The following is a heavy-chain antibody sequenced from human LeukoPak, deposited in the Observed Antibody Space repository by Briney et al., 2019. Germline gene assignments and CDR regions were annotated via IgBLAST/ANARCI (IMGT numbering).Heavy chain of an antibody. V-gene: IGHV3-23*01. CDR1: GFTFSSYW. CDR2: ISGSGGST. Sequence: PGGSLRLSCAASGFTFSSYWMHWVRQAPGKGLEWVSAISGSGGSTYYADSVKGRFTISRDNSKNTLYLQMNSLRAEDTAVYYCAKDRRWDYANNWFDPWGQGTLVTVSS. CDR3: AKDRRWDYANNWFDP. D-gene: IGHD4-17*01. J-gene: IGHJ5*02.